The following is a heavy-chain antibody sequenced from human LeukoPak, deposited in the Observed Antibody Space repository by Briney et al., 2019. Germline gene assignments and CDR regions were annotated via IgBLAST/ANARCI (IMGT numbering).Heavy chain of an antibody. V-gene: IGHV3-23*01. CDR1: GFTFSSYA. Sequence: GGSLRLSCAASGFTFSSYAMSWVRQAPGKGLEWVSAISGSGGSTYYADSVKGRFTISRDNSKNTLYLQMNSLRAEDTAVYYCAKPPVRGVILTRFDYWGQGTLVTVSS. CDR2: ISGSGGST. D-gene: IGHD3-10*01. CDR3: AKPPVRGVILTRFDY. J-gene: IGHJ4*02.